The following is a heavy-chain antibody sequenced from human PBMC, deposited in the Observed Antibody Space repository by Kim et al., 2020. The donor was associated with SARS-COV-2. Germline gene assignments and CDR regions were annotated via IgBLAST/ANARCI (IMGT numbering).Heavy chain of an antibody. Sequence: GGSLRLSCAASGLTFSNAWMSWVRQAPGKGLEWVGRIKSKTDGGTTDYAAPVKGRFTISRDDSKNTLYLQMNSLKTEDTAVYYCTTDSAGSDAFDIWGQGTMVTVSS. J-gene: IGHJ3*02. CDR3: TTDSAGSDAFDI. D-gene: IGHD3-10*01. CDR2: IKSKTDGGTT. V-gene: IGHV3-15*01. CDR1: GLTFSNAW.